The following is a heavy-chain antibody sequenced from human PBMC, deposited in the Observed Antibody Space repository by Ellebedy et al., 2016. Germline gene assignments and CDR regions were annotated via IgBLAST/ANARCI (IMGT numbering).Heavy chain of an antibody. V-gene: IGHV3-21*01. D-gene: IGHD2-2*01. J-gene: IGHJ4*02. CDR2: ISSSSSYI. CDR3: AREPYQLRRDYFDY. CDR1: GFTFSSYS. Sequence: GGSLRLSXAASGFTFSSYSMNWVRQAPGKGLEWVSSISSSSSYIYYADSVKGRFTISRDNAKNSLYLQMNSLRAEDTAVYYCAREPYQLRRDYFDYWGQGTLVTVSS.